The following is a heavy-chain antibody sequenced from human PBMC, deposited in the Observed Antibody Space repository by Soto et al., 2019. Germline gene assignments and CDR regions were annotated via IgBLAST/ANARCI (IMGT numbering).Heavy chain of an antibody. CDR2: IYYSGTT. D-gene: IGHD5-18*01. V-gene: IGHV4-31*03. Sequence: QVQLQESGPGLVKPSQTLSLTCTVSGGSITSDNYYWSWIRQHPGKGLEWIGYIYYSGTTQYNPSLKSRVSISVDTSKNQFSLKLSSVTAADTAAYYCARQLWLRGGFDPWGQGTLVTVSS. CDR3: ARQLWLRGGFDP. J-gene: IGHJ5*02. CDR1: GGSITSDNYY.